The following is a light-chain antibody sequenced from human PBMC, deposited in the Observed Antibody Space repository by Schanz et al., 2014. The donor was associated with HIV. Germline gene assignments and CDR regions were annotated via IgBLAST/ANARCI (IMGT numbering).Light chain of an antibody. CDR3: QQRINWPRT. CDR2: DVS. Sequence: EIVMTQSPGTLSVSPGERATLSCRASQSVSSYLAWYQQKPGLAPRLLIYDVSNRATDIPARFSGSGSGTXFTLTISSLEPEDXXVYYCQQRINWPRTFGQGTKVEIK. J-gene: IGKJ1*01. CDR1: QSVSSY. V-gene: IGKV3-11*01.